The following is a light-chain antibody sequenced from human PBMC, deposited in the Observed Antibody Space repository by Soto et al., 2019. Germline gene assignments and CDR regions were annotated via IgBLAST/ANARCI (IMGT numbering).Light chain of an antibody. Sequence: QSVLTQPPSVSGAPGQRVTIPCTGSSSNIGSYYNLHWYQQLPGTVPKLLIDGDNNRPSGVPDRFSGSKSGTSASLAITGLPAEDEAHYYCQSYDSSLSHVVFGGGTKLTVL. CDR3: QSYDSSLSHVV. J-gene: IGLJ2*01. CDR2: GDN. CDR1: SSNIGSYYN. V-gene: IGLV1-40*01.